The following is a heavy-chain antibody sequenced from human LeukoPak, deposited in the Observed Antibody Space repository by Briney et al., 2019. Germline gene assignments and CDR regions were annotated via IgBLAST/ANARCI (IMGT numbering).Heavy chain of an antibody. CDR3: ARGGPQWLEGYYGVDV. CDR2: INPRSGDT. V-gene: IGHV1-2*02. J-gene: IGHJ6*02. CDR1: GYAFVGYY. Sequence: ASVKVSCKASGYAFVGYYVHWVRQAPGQGLEWMGWINPRSGDTHYAQQFQGRVSMTRDTSISTAYMDLNTLTFDDTAVCYCARGGPQWLEGYYGVDVWGQGTTLTASS. D-gene: IGHD6-19*01.